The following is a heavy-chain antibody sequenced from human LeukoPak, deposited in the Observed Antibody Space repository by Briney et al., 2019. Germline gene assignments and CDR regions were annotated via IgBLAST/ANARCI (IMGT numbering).Heavy chain of an antibody. CDR3: AKKTPGTYPFDY. V-gene: IGHV3-23*01. CDR2: SGTDGDT. Sequence: GGSLRLSCAASGFSFSSTAMNWVRQAPGKGLESVSASGTDGDTYYADSVQGRFTISRDNSRNTLYLQMTSLRADDTAVYYCAKKTPGTYPFDYWGQGTLVTVSP. CDR1: GFSFSSTA. J-gene: IGHJ4*02. D-gene: IGHD6-13*01.